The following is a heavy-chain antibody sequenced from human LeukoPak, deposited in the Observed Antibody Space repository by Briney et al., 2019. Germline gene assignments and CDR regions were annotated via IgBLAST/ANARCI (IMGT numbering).Heavy chain of an antibody. CDR1: GFTVSSNY. V-gene: IGHV3-30*03. J-gene: IGHJ1*01. CDR2: ISYDGSNK. Sequence: PGGSLRLSCAASGFTVSSNYMSWVRQAPGKGLEWVAVISYDGSNKYYADSVKGRFTISRDNSKNTLYLQMNSLRAEDTAVYYCATSIELSGSYSPGGYFQHWGQGTLVTVSS. D-gene: IGHD1-26*01. CDR3: ATSIELSGSYSPGGYFQH.